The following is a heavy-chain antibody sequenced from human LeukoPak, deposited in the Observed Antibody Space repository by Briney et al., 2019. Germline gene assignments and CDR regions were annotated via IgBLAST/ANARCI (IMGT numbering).Heavy chain of an antibody. J-gene: IGHJ3*02. CDR1: EFTFSTYW. D-gene: IGHD6-19*01. CDR3: ARVGLDDAFDI. Sequence: GGSLRLSCAASEFTFSTYWMTWVRQAPGKGLEWVADIKQDGSEKYYVDSVKGRFTISRQNAKNSLFLQMNSLRAEDTAVYYCARVGLDDAFDIWGQGTMVTVSS. CDR2: IKQDGSEK. V-gene: IGHV3-7*01.